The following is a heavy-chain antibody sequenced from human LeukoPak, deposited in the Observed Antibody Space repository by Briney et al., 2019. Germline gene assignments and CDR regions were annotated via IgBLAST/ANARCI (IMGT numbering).Heavy chain of an antibody. CDR3: ARGDPAAGYTNWFDP. V-gene: IGHV3-7*01. Sequence: GGSLRLSCAGSGFTFSNSYMTWVRQAPGKGLQWVANIRQDGREIFYADSVKGRFTISRDNAKNSLYLQMNSLRAEDTAVYYCARGDPAAGYTNWFDPWGQGTLVTVSS. J-gene: IGHJ5*02. D-gene: IGHD6-13*01. CDR2: IRQDGREI. CDR1: GFTFSNSY.